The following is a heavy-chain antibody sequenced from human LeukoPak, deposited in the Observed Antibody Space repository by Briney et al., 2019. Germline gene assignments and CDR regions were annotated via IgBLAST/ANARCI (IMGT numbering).Heavy chain of an antibody. J-gene: IGHJ4*02. V-gene: IGHV3-30*02. Sequence: GGSLRLSCAASGFTFSSYGMHWVRQAPGKGLEWVAFIRIDGSNRYSADSVKGRFTISRDNSKNTLFLQMNSLRPDDTAVFYCAKDTAAYDSSAYYNPYIDYWGQGTLDTVSS. CDR3: AKDTAAYDSSAYYNPYIDY. CDR2: IRIDGSNR. D-gene: IGHD3-22*01. CDR1: GFTFSSYG.